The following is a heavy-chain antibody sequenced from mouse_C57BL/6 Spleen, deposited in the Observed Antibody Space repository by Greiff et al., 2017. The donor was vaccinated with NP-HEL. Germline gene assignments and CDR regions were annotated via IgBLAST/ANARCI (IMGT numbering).Heavy chain of an antibody. CDR3: ARITTVVVKGDYYAMDY. J-gene: IGHJ4*01. CDR2: ILPGSGST. V-gene: IGHV1-9*01. D-gene: IGHD1-1*01. CDR1: GYTFTGYW. Sequence: VQLQQSGAELMKPGASVKLSCKATGYTFTGYWIEWVKQRPGHGLEWIGEILPGSGSTNYNEKFKGKATFTADTSSNTAYMQLSSLTTEDSAIYYCARITTVVVKGDYYAMDYWGQGTSVTVSS.